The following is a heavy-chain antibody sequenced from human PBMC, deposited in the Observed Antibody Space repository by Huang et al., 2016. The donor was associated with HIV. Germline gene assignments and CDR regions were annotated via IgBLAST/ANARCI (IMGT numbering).Heavy chain of an antibody. CDR1: GFTLGTYA. CDR2: MSASGGST. V-gene: IGHV3-23*01. CDR3: AKENWYFDL. J-gene: IGHJ2*01. Sequence: EVRLLESGGGLVRPGGSLRLSCAASGFTLGTYAISWVRQAPGKGLQGVSAMSASGGSTYYADAVKGRFTISRDNSENAVYLQMSTLRAEDTAVYYCAKENWYFDLWGRGTLVTVSS.